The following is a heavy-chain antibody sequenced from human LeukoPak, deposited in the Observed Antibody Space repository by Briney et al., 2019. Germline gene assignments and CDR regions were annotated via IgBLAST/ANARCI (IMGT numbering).Heavy chain of an antibody. D-gene: IGHD5-18*01. CDR2: ISYDGTKK. CDR3: AKDLLGVTAMVTEPY. J-gene: IGHJ4*02. CDR1: AFTFSNYG. Sequence: PGGSLRLSCAASAFTFSNYGMNWVRQAPGKGLEWVAVISYDGTKKYYADSVKGRFTISRDNSKNTLYLQMNSLRAEDTVVYYCAKDLLGVTAMVTEPYWGQGTLVTVSS. V-gene: IGHV3-30*18.